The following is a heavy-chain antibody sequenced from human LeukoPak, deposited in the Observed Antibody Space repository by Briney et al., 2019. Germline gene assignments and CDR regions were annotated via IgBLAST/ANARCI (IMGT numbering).Heavy chain of an antibody. CDR3: AKAQYYYDSSGWGGGAFDY. Sequence: GGSLRLSCAASGFTFYDYAMHWVRQAPGKGLEWVSGISWNSGTIAYADSVKGRFTISRDNAKNSLYLQMNSLRAEDTALYYCAKAQYYYDSSGWGGGAFDYWGQGILVTVSS. D-gene: IGHD3-22*01. CDR2: ISWNSGTI. CDR1: GFTFYDYA. V-gene: IGHV3-9*01. J-gene: IGHJ4*02.